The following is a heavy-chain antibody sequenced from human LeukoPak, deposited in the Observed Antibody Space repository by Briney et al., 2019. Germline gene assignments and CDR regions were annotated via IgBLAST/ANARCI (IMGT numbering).Heavy chain of an antibody. CDR1: GYSISSGYY. CDR3: ARTNPLGYCSSTSCYYFDY. Sequence: SETLSLTCTVSGYSISSGYYWGRIRQPPGKGLEWIGSIYHSGSTYYNPSLKSRVTISVDTSKNQFSLKLSSVTAADTAVYYCARTNPLGYCSSTSCYYFDYWGQGTLVTVSS. J-gene: IGHJ4*02. D-gene: IGHD2-2*01. V-gene: IGHV4-38-2*02. CDR2: IYHSGST.